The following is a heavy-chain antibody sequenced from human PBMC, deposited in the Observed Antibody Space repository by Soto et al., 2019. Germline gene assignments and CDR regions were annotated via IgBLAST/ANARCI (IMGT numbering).Heavy chain of an antibody. CDR1: AGSSVGHY. CDR2: IYYSVST. CDR3: VGEDGMRESGVLFEF. J-gene: IGHJ4*01. D-gene: IGHD1-26*01. Sequence: TLSVPRSVAAGSSVGHYWRWIRQPKRKGLEWIGYIYYSVSTNYHPSLKSRVTISVNTSKNQFSLNLRSVTAADTPVYSCVGEDGMRESGVLFEFWGNGTPVSGSP. V-gene: IGHV4-59*11.